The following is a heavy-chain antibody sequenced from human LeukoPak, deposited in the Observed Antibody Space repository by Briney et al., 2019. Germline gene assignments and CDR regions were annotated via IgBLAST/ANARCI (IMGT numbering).Heavy chain of an antibody. Sequence: GSLRLSCAASGFTVSSNYMSWVRQPPGKGLEWIGEIYHSGSTNYNPSLKSRVTISVDKSKNQFSLKLSSVTAADTAVYYCARVRRFSQRPNWFDPWAREPWSPSPQ. J-gene: IGHJ5*02. V-gene: IGHV4-4*02. CDR3: ARVRRFSQRPNWFDP. CDR2: IYHSGST. D-gene: IGHD3-3*01. CDR1: GFTVSSNY.